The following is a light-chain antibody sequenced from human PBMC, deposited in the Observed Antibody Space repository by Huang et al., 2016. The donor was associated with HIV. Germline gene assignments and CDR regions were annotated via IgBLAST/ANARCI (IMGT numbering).Light chain of an antibody. CDR3: QQYNNWPPLT. J-gene: IGKJ4*01. Sequence: EIVMTQSPATLSVSPGERVTLSCRASQSVSIDLAWYQQNPGQAPRRVIYGSSTRATGIPTRFSGSVSGTEFTLTISILQSEDVAVYYCQQYNNWPPLTFGGGTKVEIK. CDR1: QSVSID. CDR2: GSS. V-gene: IGKV3-15*01.